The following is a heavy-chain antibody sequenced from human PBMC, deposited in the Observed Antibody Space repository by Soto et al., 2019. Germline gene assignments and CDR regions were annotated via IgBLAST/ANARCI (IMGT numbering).Heavy chain of an antibody. CDR1: GFTFSSYA. Sequence: PGGSLRLSCAASGFTFSSYAMHWVRQAPGKVLEWVAVISYDGSNKYYADSVKGRFTISRDNSKNTLYLQMNSLRAEDTAVYYCARVRITVVIWDAFDIWGQGTMVNVSS. V-gene: IGHV3-30-3*01. J-gene: IGHJ3*02. CDR2: ISYDGSNK. D-gene: IGHD2-15*01. CDR3: ARVRITVVIWDAFDI.